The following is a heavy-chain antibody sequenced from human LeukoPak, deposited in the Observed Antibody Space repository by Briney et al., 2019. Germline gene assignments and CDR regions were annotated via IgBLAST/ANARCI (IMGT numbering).Heavy chain of an antibody. V-gene: IGHV3-33*01. Sequence: PGRSLRLSCAASGFTFSSYGMHWVRQAPGKGLEWVAVIWSDGSNKYYADSVKGRFTISRDNSKNTLYLQMNTLRAEDTAVYYCASNSRSGGVSWDYFDYWGQGTLVTVSS. J-gene: IGHJ4*02. CDR3: ASNSRSGGVSWDYFDY. CDR1: GFTFSSYG. D-gene: IGHD3-16*01. CDR2: IWSDGSNK.